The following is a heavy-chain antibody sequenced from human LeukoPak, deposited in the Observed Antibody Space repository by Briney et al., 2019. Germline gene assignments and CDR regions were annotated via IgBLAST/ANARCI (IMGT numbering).Heavy chain of an antibody. CDR2: ITSSGTYI. Sequence: PGGSLKLSCATSGFTFNNYNMNWVRQAPGRALEWVSSITSSGTYIFYADSVKGRFTISRDNAKNTLYLQINSLRAEDTAVYYCARGGVVAAVDYWGQGTLVTVSS. CDR1: GFTFNNYN. CDR3: ARGGVVAAVDY. D-gene: IGHD2-15*01. V-gene: IGHV3-21*01. J-gene: IGHJ4*02.